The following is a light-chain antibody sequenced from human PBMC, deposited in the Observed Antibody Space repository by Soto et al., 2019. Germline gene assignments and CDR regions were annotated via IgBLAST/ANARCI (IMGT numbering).Light chain of an antibody. Sequence: DIQMTQSPSSLSASVGDRVTITCRASQDINRWLAWYQQKPGRAPKLLIYDASTLESGVPSRFSGSGSGTEFTLTISSLQPDDFATYYCQQYHTYSYTFGQWTKLEIK. V-gene: IGKV1-5*01. CDR3: QQYHTYSYT. CDR1: QDINRW. CDR2: DAS. J-gene: IGKJ2*01.